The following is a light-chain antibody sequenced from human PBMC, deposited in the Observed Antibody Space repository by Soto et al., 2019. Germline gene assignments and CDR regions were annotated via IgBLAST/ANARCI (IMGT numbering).Light chain of an antibody. Sequence: DIVLTQSPATLSLSPGQTATLSCRASPSVSSYLAWYQQKAGQAPRLLIYEGSNRATGIPTRFSGSGSGTDFTLTISGLEPEDFAVYYCQQRNNWPWTFGQGTKVDIK. CDR1: PSVSSY. V-gene: IGKV3-11*01. CDR2: EGS. CDR3: QQRNNWPWT. J-gene: IGKJ1*01.